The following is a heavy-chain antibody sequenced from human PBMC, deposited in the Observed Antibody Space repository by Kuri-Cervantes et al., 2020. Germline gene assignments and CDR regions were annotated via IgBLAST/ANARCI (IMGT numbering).Heavy chain of an antibody. V-gene: IGHV1-8*02. Sequence: ASVKVSCKASGYTFTGYYMHWVRQAPGQGLEWMGWMNPNSGNTGYAQKFQGRVTMTRKTSISTAYMELSSLRSEDTAVYYCARTVYYDILTGYYTWFDPWGQGNLVHVSS. CDR2: MNPNSGNT. CDR3: ARTVYYDILTGYYTWFDP. J-gene: IGHJ5*02. D-gene: IGHD3-9*01. CDR1: GYTFTGYY.